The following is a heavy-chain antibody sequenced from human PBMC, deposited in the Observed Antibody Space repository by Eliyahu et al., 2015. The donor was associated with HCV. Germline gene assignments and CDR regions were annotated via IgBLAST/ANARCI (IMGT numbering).Heavy chain of an antibody. J-gene: IGHJ4*02. V-gene: IGHV1-69*04. D-gene: IGHD5-12*01. CDR3: ARQGGHDFDY. CDR2: IIPILGIS. Sequence: QVQLVQSGAEVKKPGSSVNVXXXASXXXFSTYAISWLRXAPGQGLEWMGRIIPILGISNYAQKFQGRVTITADKSTSTAYLELSNLRSEDTAVYYCARQGGHDFDYWGQGTLVTVSS. CDR1: XXXFSTYA.